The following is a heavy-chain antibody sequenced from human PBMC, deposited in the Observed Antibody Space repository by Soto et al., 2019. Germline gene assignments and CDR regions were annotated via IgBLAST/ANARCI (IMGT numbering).Heavy chain of an antibody. Sequence: QITLKESGRTLVRPTQTLTLTCTFSGFSLSTSGVGVGWIRQPPGKALEWLALIYWDDDKRYSPSLKGRLTITKDTAKNQVVLTMTNMDPVDTATYYCAHSRCGGDCLQSYSSHYYYGMDVWGQGTTVTVSS. CDR3: AHSRCGGDCLQSYSSHYYYGMDV. V-gene: IGHV2-5*02. J-gene: IGHJ6*02. CDR1: GFSLSTSGVG. CDR2: IYWDDDK. D-gene: IGHD2-21*02.